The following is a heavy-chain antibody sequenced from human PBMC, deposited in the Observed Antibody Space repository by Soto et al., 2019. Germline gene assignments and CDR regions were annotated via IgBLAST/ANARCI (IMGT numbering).Heavy chain of an antibody. CDR1: GYTLTELS. Sequence: GASVKVSWKVSGYTLTELSMHWVRQAPGKGLEWMGGFDPEEGETIYAQKFQGRVTMTEDTSTDTAYMELSSLRSEDTAVYYCATESFDIVLVPEKRGMDVWGQGTTVTVSS. CDR3: ATESFDIVLVPEKRGMDV. D-gene: IGHD2-2*01. V-gene: IGHV1-24*01. J-gene: IGHJ6*02. CDR2: FDPEEGET.